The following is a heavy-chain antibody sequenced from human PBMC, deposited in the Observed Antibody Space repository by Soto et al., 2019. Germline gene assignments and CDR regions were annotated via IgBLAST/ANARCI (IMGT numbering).Heavy chain of an antibody. V-gene: IGHV3-30*03. CDR1: RFTFSDYG. Sequence: GGSLRLSCAASRFTFSDYGMHWVRQAPGKGLEWVAGISHGATRKSYSDSVKGRFIISRDNSKNTLYLQMNSLRAEDTAVYYCARERGFDIWGQGTMVTVSS. J-gene: IGHJ3*02. CDR2: ISHGATRK. CDR3: ARERGFDI.